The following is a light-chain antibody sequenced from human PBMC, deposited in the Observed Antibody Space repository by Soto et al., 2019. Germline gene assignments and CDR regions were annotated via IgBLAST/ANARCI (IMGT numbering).Light chain of an antibody. CDR3: QSYDSSLSGVV. Sequence: QSVLTQAPSVSGAPGQRVAISCTGSSSNIGAGFDVQWYQQFPGTAPKLLIYGNNNRPSGVPDRFSGSKSGASASLAITGLQAEEEADYYCQSYDSSLSGVVFGGGTKLTVL. CDR2: GNN. CDR1: SSNIGAGFD. J-gene: IGLJ3*02. V-gene: IGLV1-40*01.